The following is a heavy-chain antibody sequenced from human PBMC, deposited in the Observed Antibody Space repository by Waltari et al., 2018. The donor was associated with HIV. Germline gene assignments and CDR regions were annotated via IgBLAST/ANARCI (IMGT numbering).Heavy chain of an antibody. J-gene: IGHJ3*02. CDR1: GGSISSGSYY. CDR2: IYTSGST. D-gene: IGHD2-2*01. CDR3: ARDHHCSSTSCYRPPDAFDI. V-gene: IGHV4-61*02. Sequence: QVQLQESGPGLVKPSQPLSLTCTVSGGSISSGSYYWSWIRPPAGTGLEWIGRIYTSGSTNYNPSLKSRVTISVDTSKNQFSLKLSSVTAADTAVYYCARDHHCSSTSCYRPPDAFDIWGQGTMVTVSS.